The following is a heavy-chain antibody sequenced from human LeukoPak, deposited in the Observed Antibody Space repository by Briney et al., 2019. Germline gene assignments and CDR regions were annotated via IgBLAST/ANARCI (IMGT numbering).Heavy chain of an antibody. D-gene: IGHD2-8*01. Sequence: PGRSLRLSCAASGFTFSSYAMHWVRQAPGEGLEWVAVISYDGSNKYYADSVKGRFTISRDNSKNTLYLQMNSLRAEDTAVYYCARDGPILTKNYFDYWGQGTLVTVSS. CDR3: ARDGPILTKNYFDY. J-gene: IGHJ4*02. CDR2: ISYDGSNK. CDR1: GFTFSSYA. V-gene: IGHV3-30-3*01.